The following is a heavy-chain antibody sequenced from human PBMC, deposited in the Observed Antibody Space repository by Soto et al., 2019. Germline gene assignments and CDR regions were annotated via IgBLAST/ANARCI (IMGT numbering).Heavy chain of an antibody. CDR3: AKDYFETKGPYFFDY. CDR2: IRNSGGFT. V-gene: IGHV3-23*01. J-gene: IGHJ4*02. D-gene: IGHD1-26*01. CDR1: GFTFNNYA. Sequence: VQLLESGGGLVQPGGSLRLSCAASGFTFNNYAMNWVRQAPGKGLEWVSAIRNSGGFTYYADSVKGRFTISRDNSKNTLYLNMNSLRAEDMALYYCAKDYFETKGPYFFDYWGQGTLVTVSS.